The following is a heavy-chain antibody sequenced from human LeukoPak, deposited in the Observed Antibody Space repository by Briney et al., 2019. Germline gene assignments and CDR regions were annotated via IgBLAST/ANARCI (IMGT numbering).Heavy chain of an antibody. CDR3: ARLQGDH. CDR2: IFTSGSA. V-gene: IGHV4-4*07. CDR1: GGSFSSYY. Sequence: SETLSLTCTVSGGSFSSYYWTWIRQPAGKGLEWIGRIFTSGSANYNASLKSRVTMSVDTSRNQFSLRLSSVTAADTAVYYCARLQGDHWGQGILVTVSS. J-gene: IGHJ4*02.